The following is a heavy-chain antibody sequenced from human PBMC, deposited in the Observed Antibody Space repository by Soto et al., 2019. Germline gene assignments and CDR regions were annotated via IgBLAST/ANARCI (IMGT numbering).Heavy chain of an antibody. CDR1: GFTFSSYW. Sequence: EVQLVESGGGLVQPGGSLRLSCAAPGFTFSSYWWNGVRQAPGRGLVWVSRINSDGSSTSYADSVKGRFTISRDNAKNTLYLQMNSLRAEDTAVYYCARDHPYSSSLDWGQGTLVTVSS. CDR2: INSDGSST. CDR3: ARDHPYSSSLD. V-gene: IGHV3-74*01. D-gene: IGHD6-13*01. J-gene: IGHJ4*02.